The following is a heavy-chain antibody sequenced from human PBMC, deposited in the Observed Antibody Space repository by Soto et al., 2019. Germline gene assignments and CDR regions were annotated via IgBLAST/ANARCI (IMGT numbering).Heavy chain of an antibody. CDR2: INHSGST. Sequence: QVQLQQWGAGLLKPSETLSLTCAVYGGSFSGYYWSWIRQPPGKGLEWIGEINHSGSTNYNPSLKSRVTISVDTSKNQFSLKLSSVTAADTAVYYCATSLLLWFGDEDVWGQGTTVTVSS. CDR3: ATSLLLWFGDEDV. CDR1: GGSFSGYY. D-gene: IGHD3-10*01. V-gene: IGHV4-34*01. J-gene: IGHJ6*02.